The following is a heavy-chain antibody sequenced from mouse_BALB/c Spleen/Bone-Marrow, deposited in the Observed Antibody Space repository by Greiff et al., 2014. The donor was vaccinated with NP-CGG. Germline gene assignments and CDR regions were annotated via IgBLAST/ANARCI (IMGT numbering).Heavy chain of an antibody. V-gene: IGHV1S81*02. CDR3: ARWGSSTLYYAMDY. J-gene: IGHJ4*01. Sequence: ESGAELVKPGASVKLSCKASGYTFTSYWMHWVKQRPGQGLEWIGEINPSNGRTNYNEKFKSKATLTVDKSSSTAYMQLSSLTSEDSAVYYCARWGSSTLYYAMDYWGQGTSVTVSS. CDR1: GYTFTSYW. CDR2: INPSNGRT. D-gene: IGHD1-1*01.